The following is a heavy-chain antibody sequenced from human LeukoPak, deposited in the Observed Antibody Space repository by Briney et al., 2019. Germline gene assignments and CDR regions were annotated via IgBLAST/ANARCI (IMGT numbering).Heavy chain of an antibody. J-gene: IGHJ4*02. CDR3: ARHDTAMVSVDY. D-gene: IGHD5-18*01. V-gene: IGHV4-39*01. CDR2: IYYSGST. Sequence: PSETLSLTCTVSGGSISSSSYYWGWIRQPPGKGLEWIGSIYYSGSTYYNPSLKSRVTISVDTSKNQFSLKLSSVTAADTAVYYCARHDTAMVSVDYWGQGTLVTVSS. CDR1: GGSISSSSYY.